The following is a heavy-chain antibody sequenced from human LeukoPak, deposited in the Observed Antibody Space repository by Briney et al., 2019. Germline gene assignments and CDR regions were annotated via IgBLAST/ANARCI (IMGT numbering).Heavy chain of an antibody. V-gene: IGHV3-49*04. CDR2: FRSKTYGGTT. Sequence: GRSLRLSCTASGFSFGDYTLSWVRQAPGRGLEWVGFFRSKTYGGTTAYAAAVKGRLTISRDDSKSIAYPQMNSLKTEDTAVYYCSVGSRGTYIPTFDLWGQGTLVTVSS. CDR3: SVGSRGTYIPTFDL. J-gene: IGHJ5*02. D-gene: IGHD1-26*01. CDR1: GFSFGDYT.